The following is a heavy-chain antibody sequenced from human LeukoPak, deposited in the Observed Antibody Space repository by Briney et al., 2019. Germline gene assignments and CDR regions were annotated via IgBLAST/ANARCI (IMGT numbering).Heavy chain of an antibody. V-gene: IGHV1-69*01. Sequence: ASVKVSCKASGGTFSSYAISWVRQAPGQGLEWMGGIIPIFGTANYAQKFQGRVTITADESTSTAYMELSSLRSEDTAVYYCARGDSSGYCYGPFDYWGQGTLVTVSS. CDR2: IIPIFGTA. D-gene: IGHD3-22*01. CDR1: GGTFSSYA. J-gene: IGHJ4*02. CDR3: ARGDSSGYCYGPFDY.